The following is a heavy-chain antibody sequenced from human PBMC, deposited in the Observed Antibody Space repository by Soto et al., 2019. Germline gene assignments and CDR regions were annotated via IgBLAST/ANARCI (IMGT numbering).Heavy chain of an antibody. CDR2: INHSGST. CDR3: ARGSPPGRRYFDY. J-gene: IGHJ4*02. D-gene: IGHD1-26*01. V-gene: IGHV4-34*01. Sequence: SETLSLTCAVYGGSFSGYYWSWIRQPPGKGLEWIGEINHSGSTNYNPSLKSRVTISVDTSKNQFSLKLSSVTAADTAVYYCARGSPPGRRYFDYWGQGTLVTVSS. CDR1: GGSFSGYY.